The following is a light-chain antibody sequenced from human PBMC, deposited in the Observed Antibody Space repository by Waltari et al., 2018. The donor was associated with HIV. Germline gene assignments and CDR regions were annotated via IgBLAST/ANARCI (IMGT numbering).Light chain of an antibody. J-gene: IGLJ2*01. V-gene: IGLV1-47*01. CDR3: SAWDDKLTALV. Sequence: QSVLTQPPSASGTPGQRVTISCSGNSYNIGNNFVSWYQQVPGMAPKLLIYQNDQGPSGVPDRFSGSKSGTSASLAISGLRSEDEADYYCSAWDDKLTALVFGGGTKLTDL. CDR2: QND. CDR1: SYNIGNNF.